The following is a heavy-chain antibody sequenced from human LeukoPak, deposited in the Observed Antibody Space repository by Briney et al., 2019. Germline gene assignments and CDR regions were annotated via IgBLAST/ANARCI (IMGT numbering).Heavy chain of an antibody. J-gene: IGHJ4*02. D-gene: IGHD3-22*01. CDR2: MNPNSGNT. V-gene: IGHV1-8*01. CDR1: GYTFTSYD. Sequence: ASVKVSCKASGYTFTSYDINWVRQATGQGLEWMGWMNPNSGNTGYAQKFQGRVTMTRNTSISTAYMELSSLRSEDTAVYYCAREYDSSGYYYVGYWGQGTLVTVSS. CDR3: AREYDSSGYYYVGY.